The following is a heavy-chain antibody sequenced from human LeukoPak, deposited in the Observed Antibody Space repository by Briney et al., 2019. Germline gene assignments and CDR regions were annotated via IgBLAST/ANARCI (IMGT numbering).Heavy chain of an antibody. CDR1: GFTFSSYA. CDR2: ISYGGSNK. V-gene: IGHV3-30*04. J-gene: IGHJ5*02. CDR3: AREPYYYGSGSYRYNWFDP. D-gene: IGHD3-10*01. Sequence: GGSLRLSCAASGFTFSSYAMHWVRQAPGKGLEWVAVISYGGSNKYYADSVKGRFTISRDNSKNTLYLQMNSLRAEDTAVYYCAREPYYYGSGSYRYNWFDPWGQGTLVTVSS.